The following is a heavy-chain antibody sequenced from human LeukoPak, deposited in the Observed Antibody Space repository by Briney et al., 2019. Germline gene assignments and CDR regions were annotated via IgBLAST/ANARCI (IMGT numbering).Heavy chain of an antibody. CDR3: ARRRRKQLVRAYYYYYMDV. Sequence: SETLSLTCAVYGGSFSGYYWSWIRQPPGKGLEWIGSIDSNGNTYYNPSLKSRVTIAVETSNNQFSLKLRSVTAADTAVYYCARRRRKQLVRAYYYYYMDVWGKGTTVTISS. CDR2: IDSNGNT. D-gene: IGHD6-13*01. CDR1: GGSFSGYY. J-gene: IGHJ6*03. V-gene: IGHV4-34*01.